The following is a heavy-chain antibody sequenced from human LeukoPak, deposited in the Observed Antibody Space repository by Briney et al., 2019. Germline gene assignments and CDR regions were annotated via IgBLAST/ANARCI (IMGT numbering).Heavy chain of an antibody. CDR1: GFTFSSYA. Sequence: PGGSLRLSCAASGFTFSSYAMHWVRQAPGKGLEYVSAISSNGGSTYYANSVKGRFTISRDNSKNTLYLQMGSLRAEDMAVYYCAREYYYDSSGYPFPNFFGYWGQGILVTVSS. CDR3: AREYYYDSSGYPFPNFFGY. V-gene: IGHV3-64*01. CDR2: ISSNGGST. J-gene: IGHJ4*02. D-gene: IGHD3-22*01.